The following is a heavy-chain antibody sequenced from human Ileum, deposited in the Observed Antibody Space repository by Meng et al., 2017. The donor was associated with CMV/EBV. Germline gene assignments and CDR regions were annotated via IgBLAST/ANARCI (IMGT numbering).Heavy chain of an antibody. V-gene: IGHV3-11*04. Sequence: GGSLRLSCAASGFTFSDYYMSWIRQTPGKGLEWVSYISGSENTTYYADSVKGRFTISRDNSKNTLYLQMNSLRAEDTAVYYCAKPPRGQWLNYFDYWGQGTLVTVSS. J-gene: IGHJ4*02. CDR2: ISGSENTT. CDR1: GFTFSDYY. D-gene: IGHD6-19*01. CDR3: AKPPRGQWLNYFDY.